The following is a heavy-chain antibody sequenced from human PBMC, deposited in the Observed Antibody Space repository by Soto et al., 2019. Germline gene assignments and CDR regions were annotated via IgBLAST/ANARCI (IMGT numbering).Heavy chain of an antibody. V-gene: IGHV3-23*01. Sequence: PGWSLRLSCASSVFTFSSYAMSWVRQAPGKGLEWVSAISGSGGSTYYADSVKGRFTISRDNSKNTLYLQMNSLRAEDTAVYYCAKDGNYYDSSGFPPYYYYGMDVWGQGTTVTVSS. CDR1: VFTFSSYA. CDR3: AKDGNYYDSSGFPPYYYYGMDV. J-gene: IGHJ6*02. D-gene: IGHD3-22*01. CDR2: ISGSGGST.